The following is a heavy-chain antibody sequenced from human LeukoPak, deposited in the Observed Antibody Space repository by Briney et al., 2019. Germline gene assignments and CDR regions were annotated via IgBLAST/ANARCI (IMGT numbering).Heavy chain of an antibody. CDR3: VSWAGTATGFSGPFDY. Sequence: GGSLRLSCAVSGLTFSSHSMNWVRQAPGKGLEWLSHISSSSSTIYYADSVKGRFTISRDNAKNSLYLQMNSLRAEDTAVYYCVSWAGTATGFSGPFDYWGQGTLVTVSS. CDR2: ISSSSSTI. D-gene: IGHD6-13*01. CDR1: GLTFSSHS. J-gene: IGHJ4*02. V-gene: IGHV3-48*01.